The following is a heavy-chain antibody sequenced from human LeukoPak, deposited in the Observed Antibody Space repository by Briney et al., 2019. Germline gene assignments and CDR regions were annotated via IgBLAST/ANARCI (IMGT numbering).Heavy chain of an antibody. CDR3: ARGDGSGSYYPYYDF. Sequence: SETLSLNCAVYGGSFSGYYWTWIRQPPGKGLEWIGEINHGGSTNYNPSLKSRVTISVDTSKNQFSLKLRSVSAADTAVYYCARGDGSGSYYPYYDFWGQGTLVTVSS. CDR2: INHGGST. V-gene: IGHV4-34*01. CDR1: GGSFSGYY. J-gene: IGHJ4*02. D-gene: IGHD3-10*01.